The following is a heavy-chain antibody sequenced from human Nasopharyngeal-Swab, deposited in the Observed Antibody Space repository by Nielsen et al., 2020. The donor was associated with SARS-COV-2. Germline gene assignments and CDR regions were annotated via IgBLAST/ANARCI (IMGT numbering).Heavy chain of an antibody. V-gene: IGHV3-23*01. CDR2: ISGSGDTT. CDR3: ARVRGGSYQAAFDI. D-gene: IGHD1-26*01. CDR1: GFTFSSYA. Sequence: GGSLRLSCAASGFTFSSYAMSWVRQAPGKGLDWVSIISGSGDTTYYADSVKGRFTISRDNSKNTLYLQMNSLRAEDTAVYYCARVRGGSYQAAFDIWGQGTMVTVSS. J-gene: IGHJ3*02.